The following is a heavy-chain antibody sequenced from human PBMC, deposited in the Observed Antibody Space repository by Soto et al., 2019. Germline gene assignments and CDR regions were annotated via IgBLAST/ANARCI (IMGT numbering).Heavy chain of an antibody. CDR1: GGSVSSSNFY. CDR2: IYYSGST. CDR3: ARLEGLATISYYFDY. D-gene: IGHD3-9*01. J-gene: IGHJ4*02. V-gene: IGHV4-39*01. Sequence: QLQLQESGPRLVKPSETLSLTCTVSGGSVSSSNFYWGWVRQSPGKGLEWIGSIYYSGSTYYNPSLESRVTISVDKSKNQFSLKVISVTAADTAVYYCARLEGLATISYYFDYWGQGTLVTVSS.